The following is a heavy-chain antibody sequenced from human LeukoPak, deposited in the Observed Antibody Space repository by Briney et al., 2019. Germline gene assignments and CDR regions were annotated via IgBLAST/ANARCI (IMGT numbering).Heavy chain of an antibody. V-gene: IGHV3-23*01. D-gene: IGHD6-13*01. CDR2: ISGRDGST. CDR3: ATTGYSSRNY. J-gene: IGHJ4*02. Sequence: PGGSLRLSCAASGFTFSSYAMGWVRQAPGKGLEWVSSISGRDGSTYYADSVKGRFTISRDNSKNTLYLQMNSLRAEDTAVYYWATTGYSSRNYWGQGTLVTVSS. CDR1: GFTFSSYA.